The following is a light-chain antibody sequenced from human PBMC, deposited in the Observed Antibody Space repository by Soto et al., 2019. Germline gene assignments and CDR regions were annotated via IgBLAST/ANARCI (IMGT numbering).Light chain of an antibody. Sequence: DIQMTQSPSSLSPSVGDRVTITCRASRSISDWLAWYQQKPGKAPELLIFDASNLKSGVSSRFSGSGSGTEFTLTISRLQPDDGATYYCLQYSSHSWTFGHETKVDI. CDR3: LQYSSHSWT. CDR1: RSISDW. J-gene: IGKJ1*01. CDR2: DAS. V-gene: IGKV1-5*01.